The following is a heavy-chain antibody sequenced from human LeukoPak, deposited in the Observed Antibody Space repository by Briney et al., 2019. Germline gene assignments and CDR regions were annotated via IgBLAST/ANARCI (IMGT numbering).Heavy chain of an antibody. CDR1: GGSISSYY. Sequence: SETLSLTCTVSGGSISSYYWSWIRQPPGKGLEWIGYIYYTGSTNYNPSLKSRVTISVLTSKNRFSLKLSSVTAADTAVYYCATLTGGDDAFDIWGQGIMVTVSS. J-gene: IGHJ3*02. CDR2: IYYTGST. CDR3: ATLTGGDDAFDI. V-gene: IGHV4-59*01. D-gene: IGHD4-23*01.